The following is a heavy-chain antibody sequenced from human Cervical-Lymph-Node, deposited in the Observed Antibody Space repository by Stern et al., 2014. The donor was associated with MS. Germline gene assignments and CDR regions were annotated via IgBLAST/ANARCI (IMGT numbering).Heavy chain of an antibody. CDR2: INSNGGGT. CDR1: GYTVTNYY. V-gene: IGHV1-2*02. CDR3: ARDMSAVTTPYFDY. D-gene: IGHD4-17*01. Sequence: VQLEESGAEVKRPGASVKVSCKTSGYTVTNYYIHWVRQAPGQGLEWMGWINSNGGGTYSAQKFRGRVTMTSDTSISTIYMDLTRLTSDDTAIYYCARDMSAVTTPYFDYWGLGTLVTVSS. J-gene: IGHJ4*02.